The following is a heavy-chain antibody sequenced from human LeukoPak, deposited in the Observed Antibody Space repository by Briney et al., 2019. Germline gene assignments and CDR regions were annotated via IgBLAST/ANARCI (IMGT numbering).Heavy chain of an antibody. CDR2: ISGSGGST. V-gene: IGHV3-23*01. CDR3: AKDATVTTSEGYYSDY. J-gene: IGHJ4*02. Sequence: PGGSLRLSCAASGFTFSSYAMSWVRQAPGKGLEWVSAISGSGGSTYYADSVKGRFTISRDNSKNTLYLQMNSLRAEDTAVYYCAKDATVTTSEGYYSDYWGQGTLVTVSS. D-gene: IGHD4-17*01. CDR1: GFTFSSYA.